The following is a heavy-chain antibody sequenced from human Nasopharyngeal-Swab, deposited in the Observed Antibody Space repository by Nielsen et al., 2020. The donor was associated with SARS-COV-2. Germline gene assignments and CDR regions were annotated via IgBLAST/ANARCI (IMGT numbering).Heavy chain of an antibody. V-gene: IGHV3-21*01. D-gene: IGHD3-16*01. Sequence: GGSLRLSCAASGFTFSSDSMNWVRQAPGKGLEWVSSISSSSSYIYYADSVKGRFTISRDNAKNSLYLQMNSLRAEDTAVYYCATTYGNDAFDIWGQGTMVTVSS. CDR2: ISSSSSYI. J-gene: IGHJ3*02. CDR3: ATTYGNDAFDI. CDR1: GFTFSSDS.